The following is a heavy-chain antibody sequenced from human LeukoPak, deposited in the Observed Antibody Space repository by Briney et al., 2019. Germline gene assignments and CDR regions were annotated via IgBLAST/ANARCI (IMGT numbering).Heavy chain of an antibody. CDR3: ARPDDYGGNPFDY. CDR1: GFTFSSYA. CDR2: ISYDGSKK. Sequence: GGSLRLSCAASGFTFSSYAMHWVRQAPGKGLEWVAVISYDGSKKYYADSVKGRFTISRDNSKNTLYLQMNSLRAEDTAVYYCARPDDYGGNPFDYWGQGTLVTVSS. D-gene: IGHD4-23*01. J-gene: IGHJ4*02. V-gene: IGHV3-30-3*01.